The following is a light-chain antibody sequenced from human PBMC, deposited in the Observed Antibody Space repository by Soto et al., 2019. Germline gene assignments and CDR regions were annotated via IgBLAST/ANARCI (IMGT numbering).Light chain of an antibody. J-gene: IGKJ1*01. V-gene: IGKV3-11*01. CDR3: QQYNNWPPWT. CDR1: QSVSNY. Sequence: EIVLTQSPATLSLSPGERATLSCRASQSVSNYLAWYQQKPGQAPRLLIYDASNRASGIPARFSGSGSGTDFTLTISSLDPEDFALYYCQQYNNWPPWTFGQGTKVEMK. CDR2: DAS.